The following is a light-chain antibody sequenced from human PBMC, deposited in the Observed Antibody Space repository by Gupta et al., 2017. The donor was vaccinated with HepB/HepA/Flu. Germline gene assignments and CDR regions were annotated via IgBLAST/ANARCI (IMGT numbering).Light chain of an antibody. J-gene: IGKJ1*01. CDR3: QQYYSTPRT. V-gene: IGKV4-1*01. CDR2: WAS. Sequence: DIVMPQSPASLAVSLGERAPINCKSSQSVLYSSNNKNYLAWYQQKPGQPPKLLIYWASTRESGVPDRFSGSGSGTDFTLTISSLQAEDVAVYYCQQYYSTPRTFGQGTKVEIK. CDR1: QSVLYSSNNKNY.